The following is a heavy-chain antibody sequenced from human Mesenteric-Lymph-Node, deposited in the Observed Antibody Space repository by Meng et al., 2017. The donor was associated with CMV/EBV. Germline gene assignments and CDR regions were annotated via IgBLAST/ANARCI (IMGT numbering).Heavy chain of an antibody. V-gene: IGHV3-30*02. CDR2: IRNDGDKK. D-gene: IGHD5-18*01. CDR3: ARVAYRGHDF. Sequence: GESLKISCAASRFTFSSYDMHWVRQAPGKGLEWVAIIRNDGDKKYYAESVKGRFTISRDDSKNTLYLQMNSLRAEDTAVYHCARVAYRGHDFWGQGTLVTVSS. CDR1: RFTFSSYD. J-gene: IGHJ4*02.